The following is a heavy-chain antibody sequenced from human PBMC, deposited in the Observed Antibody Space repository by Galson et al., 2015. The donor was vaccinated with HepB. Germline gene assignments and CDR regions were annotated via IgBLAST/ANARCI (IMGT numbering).Heavy chain of an antibody. CDR3: AKGSVHYYDSSGPHDY. V-gene: IGHV3-9*01. Sequence: SLRLSCAASGFTFDDYAMHWVRQAPGKGLEWVSGISWNSGSIGYADSVKGRFTISRDNAKNSLYLQMNSLRAEDTALYYCAKGSVHYYDSSGPHDYWGQGTLVTVSS. CDR1: GFTFDDYA. D-gene: IGHD3-22*01. CDR2: ISWNSGSI. J-gene: IGHJ4*02.